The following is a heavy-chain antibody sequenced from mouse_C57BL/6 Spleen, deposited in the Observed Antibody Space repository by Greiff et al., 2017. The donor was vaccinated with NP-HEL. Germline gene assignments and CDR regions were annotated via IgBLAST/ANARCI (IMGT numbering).Heavy chain of an antibody. CDR2: IDPSDSYT. V-gene: IGHV1-69*01. J-gene: IGHJ3*01. D-gene: IGHD1-1*01. CDR1: GYTFTSYW. Sequence: VKLMESGAELVMPGASVKLSCKASGYTFTSYWMHWVKQRPGQGLEWIGEIDPSDSYTNYNQKFKGKSTLTVDKSSSTAYMQLSSLTSEDSAVYYCARYGSSYGGFAYWGQGTLVTVSA. CDR3: ARYGSSYGGFAY.